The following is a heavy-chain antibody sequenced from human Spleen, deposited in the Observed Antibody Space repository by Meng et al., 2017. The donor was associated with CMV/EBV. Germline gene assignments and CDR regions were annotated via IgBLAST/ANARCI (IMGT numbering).Heavy chain of an antibody. Sequence: QLQLQESGPGLVKPSETLSLTCTVSGGSISSSSYYWGWIRQPPGKGLEWIGEINHSGSTNYNPSLKSRVTISVDTSKNQFSLKLSSVTAADTAVYYCARGPETFDYWGQGTLVTVSS. V-gene: IGHV4-39*07. CDR2: INHSGST. CDR1: GGSISSSSYY. D-gene: IGHD1-14*01. CDR3: ARGPETFDY. J-gene: IGHJ4*02.